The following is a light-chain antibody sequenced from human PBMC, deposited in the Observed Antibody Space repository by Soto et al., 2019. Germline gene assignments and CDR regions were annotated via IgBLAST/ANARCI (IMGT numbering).Light chain of an antibody. V-gene: IGLV2-8*01. Sequence: QSVLTQPPSASGSPGQSVAISCTGTSSDIGGYNFVSWYQQHPGKAPKLMIYDVTKRPSGVPDRFSGSKSGNTATLIVSGLQAEDEADYYCISHGGSNNPYVFGPGTKLTVL. CDR2: DVT. CDR1: SSDIGGYNF. CDR3: ISHGGSNNPYV. J-gene: IGLJ1*01.